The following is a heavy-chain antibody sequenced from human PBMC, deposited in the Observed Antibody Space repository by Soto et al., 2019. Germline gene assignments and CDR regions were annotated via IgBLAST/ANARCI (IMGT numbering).Heavy chain of an antibody. D-gene: IGHD2-21*01. Sequence: EVQLLESGGGVVQPGGSLRLSCAASGFTFSSYAMRWVRQAPGKGLEWVSAISGSGGSTYYADSVKGRFTISRDNSKNTLYLQMNTLRAEDRAVYYGAKVGRLFYYYGMDVWGQGTTVTVSS. V-gene: IGHV3-23*01. CDR3: AKVGRLFYYYGMDV. J-gene: IGHJ6*02. CDR1: GFTFSSYA. CDR2: ISGSGGST.